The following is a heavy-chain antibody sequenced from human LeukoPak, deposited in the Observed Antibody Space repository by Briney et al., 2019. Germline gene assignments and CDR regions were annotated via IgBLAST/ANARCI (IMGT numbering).Heavy chain of an antibody. V-gene: IGHV3-49*04. D-gene: IGHD3-3*01. CDR3: SRTYDFWSGYLHHYFDF. Sequence: GGSLRLSCAASGFTFSSYAMSWVRQAPGRGLEWIGFIRNKAYGETTEYAASVKGRFTISRDDSKSIAYLQMNSLKTEDTAVYYCSRTYDFWSGYLHHYFDFWGQGTLVTVSS. CDR2: IRNKAYGETT. J-gene: IGHJ4*02. CDR1: GFTFSSYA.